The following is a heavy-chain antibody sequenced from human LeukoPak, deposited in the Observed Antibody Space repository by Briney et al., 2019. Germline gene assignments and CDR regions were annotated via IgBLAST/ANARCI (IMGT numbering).Heavy chain of an antibody. CDR2: IYYSGST. CDR3: ASHYGSGFDY. CDR1: VGAISSYY. Sequence: SETLSLTCTVSVGAISSYYWSWIRQPPGKGLEWIEYIYYSGSTNPNPSLKSRVTISIDTSKNQFSLKMSSVTAADTAMYYCASHYGSGFDYWGQGTLVTVSS. D-gene: IGHD3-10*01. J-gene: IGHJ4*02. V-gene: IGHV4-59*01.